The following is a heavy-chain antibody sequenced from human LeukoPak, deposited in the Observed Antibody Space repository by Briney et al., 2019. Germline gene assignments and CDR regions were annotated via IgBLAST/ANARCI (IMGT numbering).Heavy chain of an antibody. V-gene: IGHV4-34*12. CDR1: SGSLSGYY. CDR2: IFYSGST. D-gene: IGHD3-10*01. Sequence: SETLSLTCAVYSGSLSGYYWSWIRQPPGKGLEWIGNIFYSGSTYYSPSLRSRVTISLDTSRNQFSLKLNSVTAADTAVYYCAKSNGYGLVDIWGQGTMVTVSS. J-gene: IGHJ3*02. CDR3: AKSNGYGLVDI.